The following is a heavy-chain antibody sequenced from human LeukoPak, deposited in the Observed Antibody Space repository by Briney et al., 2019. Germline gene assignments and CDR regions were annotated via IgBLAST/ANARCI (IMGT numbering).Heavy chain of an antibody. Sequence: HPGGSLRLSCAASGFTFSRYGMSWVRQAPGKGLEWVSAISGSGGSTYYADSVKGRFTISRDNSKNTLYLQMNSLRAEDTAVYYCAKGPRWAHFDYWGQGTLVTVSS. V-gene: IGHV3-23*01. CDR2: ISGSGGST. J-gene: IGHJ4*02. CDR1: GFTFSRYG. D-gene: IGHD1-26*01. CDR3: AKGPRWAHFDY.